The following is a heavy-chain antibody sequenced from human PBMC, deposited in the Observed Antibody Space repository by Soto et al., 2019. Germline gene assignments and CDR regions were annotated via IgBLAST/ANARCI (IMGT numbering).Heavy chain of an antibody. D-gene: IGHD3-22*01. J-gene: IGHJ5*02. V-gene: IGHV3-66*01. Sequence: EVQLVESGGGLVQPGGSLRLSCAASGFTVSSNYMSWVRQAPGKGLEWVSVIYSGGTTYYADSVKGRFTISRDNSNNTLYLQMHRLRAEDTAVYYCARNGDSSDYRGWFDPWGQGTLVTVSS. CDR2: IYSGGTT. CDR3: ARNGDSSDYRGWFDP. CDR1: GFTVSSNY.